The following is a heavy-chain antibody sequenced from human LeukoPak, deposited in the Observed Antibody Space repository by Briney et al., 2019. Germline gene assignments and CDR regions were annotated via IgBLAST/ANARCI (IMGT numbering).Heavy chain of an antibody. CDR2: VSYRGST. V-gene: IGHV4-59*01. CDR3: ARLRTYCTTTTCYESFDS. CDR1: GDSISSYY. Sequence: SETLSLTCTVSGDSISSYYWTWIRQPPGKTLEWIAYVSYRGSTNYNPSLKSRVTISVGTSKNLFSLELSSVTAADTAVYYCARLRTYCTTTTCYESFDSWGQGTLVTVSS. D-gene: IGHD2-2*01. J-gene: IGHJ4*02.